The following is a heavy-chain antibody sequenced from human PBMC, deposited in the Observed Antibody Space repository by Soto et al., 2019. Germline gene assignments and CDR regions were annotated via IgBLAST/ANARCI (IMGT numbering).Heavy chain of an antibody. J-gene: IGHJ5*02. CDR2: IYYSGST. D-gene: IGHD3-3*01. V-gene: IGHV4-61*08. CDR3: ANYRFLEDNWFDP. CDR1: GGSISSGGYY. Sequence: QVQLQESGPGLVKPSQTLSLTCTVSGGSISSGGYYWSWIRQHPGKGLEWIGYIYYSGSTNYNPSRRSRVTRAVDTSKNQFSLKLSSVTAADTAVYYCANYRFLEDNWFDPWGQGTLVTVSS.